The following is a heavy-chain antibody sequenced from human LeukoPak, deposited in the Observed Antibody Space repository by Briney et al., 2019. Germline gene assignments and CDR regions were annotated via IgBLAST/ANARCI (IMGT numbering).Heavy chain of an antibody. CDR2: ITSGSGSNV. V-gene: IGHV3-23*01. Sequence: GGSLRLSCAASGFTFSSYSMNWVRQAPGKGLEWVSAITSGSGSNVYYTDSLKGRFTISRDNSKNTLYLQMNSLRAEDTAVYYCARHGSWSFDYWGQGTLVTVSA. D-gene: IGHD6-13*01. CDR3: ARHGSWSFDY. J-gene: IGHJ4*02. CDR1: GFTFSSYS.